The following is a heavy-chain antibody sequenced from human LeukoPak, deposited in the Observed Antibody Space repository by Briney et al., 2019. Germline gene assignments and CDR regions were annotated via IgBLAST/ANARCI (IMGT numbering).Heavy chain of an antibody. D-gene: IGHD3-22*01. CDR3: AREKVYYYDSSGYFHFDY. J-gene: IGHJ4*02. CDR2: IYNSGST. Sequence: PETLSLTCTVSGGSIISYYWSWMRQPAPRGLEGMGRIYNSGSTNYNPSLKSRVTMSVDTSKHQFSLKLSSVTAADTAVYYCAREKVYYYDSSGYFHFDYWGQGTLVTVSS. CDR1: GGSIISYY. V-gene: IGHV4-4*07.